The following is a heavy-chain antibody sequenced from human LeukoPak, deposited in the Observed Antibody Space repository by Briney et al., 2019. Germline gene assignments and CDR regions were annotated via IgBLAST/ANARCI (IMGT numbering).Heavy chain of an antibody. CDR3: ARVVFPRHDYYNYGMDV. J-gene: IGHJ6*02. D-gene: IGHD2-8*01. V-gene: IGHV3-11*01. CDR1: GLTLSDCY. CDR2: IYPGGGVI. Sequence: PGESLRLSCAASGLTLSDCYMSWIRQAPGKGLECVAYIYPGGGVIYYADSVKGRFTIFRDNTKNSLYLQMSSLRAEDTAIYYCARVVFPRHDYYNYGMDVWGQGTTVTVSS.